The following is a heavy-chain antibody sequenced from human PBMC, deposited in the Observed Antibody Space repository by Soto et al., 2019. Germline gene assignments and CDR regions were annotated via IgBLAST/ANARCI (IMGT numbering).Heavy chain of an antibody. V-gene: IGHV3-11*06. Sequence: GSLRLSCAASGFTFSDYYMSWIRQAPGKGLEWVSYISSSSSYTNYADSVKGRFTISRDNAKNSLYLQMNSLRAEDTAVYYCARTVTDGSDYYYGMDVWGQGTTVTVSS. D-gene: IGHD4-17*01. CDR1: GFTFSDYY. J-gene: IGHJ6*02. CDR2: ISSSSSYT. CDR3: ARTVTDGSDYYYGMDV.